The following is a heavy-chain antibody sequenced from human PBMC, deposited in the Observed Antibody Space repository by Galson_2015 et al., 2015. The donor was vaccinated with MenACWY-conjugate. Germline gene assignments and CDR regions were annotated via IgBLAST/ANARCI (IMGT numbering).Heavy chain of an antibody. CDR2: LCSGTTT. CDR3: ARSRVGYGERWLDP. CDR1: GFPVSANC. V-gene: IGHV3-53*01. Sequence: LRLSCAASGFPVSANCMSWVRQAPGKGLEWVSILCSGTTTYYADSVKGRFTISGDNSKNTVYLQMNSLRAEDTAMYYCARSRVGYGERWLDPWGQGTLVTVSS. D-gene: IGHD5-12*01. J-gene: IGHJ5*02.